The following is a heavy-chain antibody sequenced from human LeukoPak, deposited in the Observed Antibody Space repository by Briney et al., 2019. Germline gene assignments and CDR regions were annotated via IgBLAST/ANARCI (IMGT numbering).Heavy chain of an antibody. D-gene: IGHD5-12*01. V-gene: IGHV4-61*08. J-gene: IGHJ4*02. Sequence: PSETLSLTCTVSGGSVTRGAYSWTWIRQPPGKGLEWIGYMYYSGSTKYNPSLKSRVTISVDTSKNQFSLKLSSVTAADTAVYYCARGYSGYDPTYFDYWGQGTLVTVSS. CDR3: ARGYSGYDPTYFDY. CDR1: GGSVTRGAYS. CDR2: MYYSGST.